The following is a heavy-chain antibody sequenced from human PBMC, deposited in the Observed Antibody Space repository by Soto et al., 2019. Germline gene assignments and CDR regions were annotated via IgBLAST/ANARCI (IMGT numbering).Heavy chain of an antibody. CDR1: GFTFSDYY. D-gene: IGHD3-3*01. Sequence: GGSLRFSCAASGFTFSDYYMSWIRQAPGKGLEWVSYISSSSSYTNYADSVKGRFTISRDNAKNSLYLQMNSLRAEDTAVYYCARVLDGYSFDYWGQGTLVTVSS. CDR2: ISSSSSYT. J-gene: IGHJ4*02. CDR3: ARVLDGYSFDY. V-gene: IGHV3-11*06.